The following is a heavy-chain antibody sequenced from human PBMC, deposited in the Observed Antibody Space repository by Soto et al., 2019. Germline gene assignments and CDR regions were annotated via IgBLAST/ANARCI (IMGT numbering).Heavy chain of an antibody. D-gene: IGHD3-10*01. Sequence: SETLSLTCTVSGGSISSYYVSWIRQSAGKGLEWIGRIDTSGTTNYNPSLKSRVTMSVDASKNHFSLNLSSVTAADTAVYYCARGPRGYVYYHGMDVWGQGTTVTVS. J-gene: IGHJ6*02. CDR2: IDTSGTT. CDR3: ARGPRGYVYYHGMDV. CDR1: GGSISSYY. V-gene: IGHV4-4*07.